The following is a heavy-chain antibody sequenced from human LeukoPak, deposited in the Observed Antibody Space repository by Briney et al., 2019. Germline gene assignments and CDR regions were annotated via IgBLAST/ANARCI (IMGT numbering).Heavy chain of an antibody. J-gene: IGHJ4*02. D-gene: IGHD6-13*01. V-gene: IGHV4-59*01. CDR2: IYYSGGT. CDR1: GGSISTY. CDR3: ARSPLGGSSWYSDY. Sequence: SETLSLTCTVSGGSISTYWSWIRQPPGKGLEWIAYIYYSGGTNYNPSLKSRVTMSVDTPKNQFSLKLSSVTAADTALYYCARSPLGGSSWYSDYWGQGTLVTVSS.